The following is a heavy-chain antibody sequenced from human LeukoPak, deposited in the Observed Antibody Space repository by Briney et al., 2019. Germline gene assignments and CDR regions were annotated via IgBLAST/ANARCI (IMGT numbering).Heavy chain of an antibody. Sequence: SETLSLTCTVSGGSISSHYWSWIRQPPGKGLEWIGYIYYSGSTNYNPSLKSRVTISVDTSKNQFSLKLSSVTAADTAVYYCARQYCSGGSCYDDPWGQGTLVTVSS. J-gene: IGHJ5*02. V-gene: IGHV4-59*08. CDR2: IYYSGST. CDR3: ARQYCSGGSCYDDP. CDR1: GGSISSHY. D-gene: IGHD2-15*01.